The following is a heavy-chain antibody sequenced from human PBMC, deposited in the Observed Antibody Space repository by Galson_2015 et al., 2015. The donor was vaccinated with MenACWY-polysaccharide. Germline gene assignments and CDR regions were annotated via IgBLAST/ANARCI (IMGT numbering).Heavy chain of an antibody. V-gene: IGHV3-33*08. Sequence: SLRLSCAASGFTFGSYAIHWARQAPGKGLEWVALISSDGKNAYFADSVRGRFTISRDNSKKTVSLEMNSLRNDDTAVYFCARDACSMGNCHSFFIYYSDDCDKGPTISVSS. J-gene: IGHJ6*03. CDR3: ARDACSMGNCHSFFIYYSDD. D-gene: IGHD2-2*01. CDR1: GFTFGSYA. CDR2: ISSDGKNA.